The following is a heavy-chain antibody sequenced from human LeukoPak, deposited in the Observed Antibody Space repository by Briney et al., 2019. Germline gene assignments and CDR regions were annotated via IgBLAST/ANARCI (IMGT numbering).Heavy chain of an antibody. J-gene: IGHJ5*02. V-gene: IGHV3-21*06. D-gene: IGHD1-26*01. CDR1: GFTFNTDS. CDR3: ARGEVWFDT. Sequence: GGSLRLSCAVSGFTFNTDSMNWVRQAPGKGLEWVSYISSSSSDRYYADSLKGRFTISRDNTKNSLHLQMNSLRAEDTAVYYCARGEVWFDTWGQGTLVTVSA. CDR2: ISSSSSDR.